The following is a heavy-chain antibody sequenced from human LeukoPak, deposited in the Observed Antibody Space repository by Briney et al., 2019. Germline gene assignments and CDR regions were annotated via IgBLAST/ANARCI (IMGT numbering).Heavy chain of an antibody. J-gene: IGHJ5*02. D-gene: IGHD3-10*01. V-gene: IGHV3-23*01. CDR3: AKDGPLLWFGPTDA. CDR2: VSSTGSGT. CDR1: GFTFSTYG. Sequence: GGSLRLSCVASGFTFSTYGMSWVREAPGKGLEWVAAVSSTGSGTYYPDSLKGRFIISRDNSQNTVFLQMNSLRPEDTAFYFCAKDGPLLWFGPTDAWGQGILVTVSS.